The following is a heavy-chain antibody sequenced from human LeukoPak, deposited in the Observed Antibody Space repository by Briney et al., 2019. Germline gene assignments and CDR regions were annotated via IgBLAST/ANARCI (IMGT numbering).Heavy chain of an antibody. CDR3: ANGYYDSSGYSPFDY. J-gene: IGHJ4*02. D-gene: IGHD3-22*01. Sequence: GGSLRLSCAASGLTVSSNYMSWVRQAPGQGLEWVSVIYSGGSTYYADSVKGRFTISRDNSKNTLYLQMNSLRVEDTAVYYCANGYYDSSGYSPFDYWGQGTLVTVSS. CDR2: IYSGGST. CDR1: GLTVSSNY. V-gene: IGHV3-53*01.